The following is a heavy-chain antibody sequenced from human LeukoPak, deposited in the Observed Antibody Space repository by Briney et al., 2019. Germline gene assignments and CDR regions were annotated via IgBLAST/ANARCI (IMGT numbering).Heavy chain of an antibody. CDR2: ISAYNGNT. CDR3: ARGLAYYDFWSGYYTQYYFDY. D-gene: IGHD3-3*01. V-gene: IGHV1-18*01. CDR1: GYTFTSYG. J-gene: IGHJ4*02. Sequence: GASVKVSCKASGYTFTSYGISWVRQAPGQGLEWMGWISAYNGNTNYAQKLQGRVTMTTDTSTSTAYMELRSLRSDDTAVYYCARGLAYYDFWSGYYTQYYFDYWGQGTLVTVSS.